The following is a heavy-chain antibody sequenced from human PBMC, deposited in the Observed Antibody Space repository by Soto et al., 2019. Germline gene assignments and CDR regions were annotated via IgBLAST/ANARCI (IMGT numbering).Heavy chain of an antibody. CDR1: GGSISSYY. J-gene: IGHJ5*02. Sequence: SETLSLTCTVSGGSISSYYWSWIRQPPGKGLEWIGYIYYSGSTNYNPSLKSRVTISVDTSKNQFSLKLSSVTAADTAVYYCARLRGYCSSTSCYSTWFDPWGQGTLVTAPQ. CDR2: IYYSGST. D-gene: IGHD2-2*02. CDR3: ARLRGYCSSTSCYSTWFDP. V-gene: IGHV4-59*08.